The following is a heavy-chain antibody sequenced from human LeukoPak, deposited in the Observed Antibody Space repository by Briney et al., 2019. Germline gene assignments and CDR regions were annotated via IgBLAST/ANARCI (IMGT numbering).Heavy chain of an antibody. Sequence: TSETLSLTCAVSSDSFSSHYWTWIRQPPGRGLEWIGYISYIGTTNYNPSLKSRVTISIDTSKNQFSLKLSSVTTADTAVYYCARDLVAVTKGFDIWGLGTMVSVSS. D-gene: IGHD4-17*01. CDR2: ISYIGTT. J-gene: IGHJ3*02. V-gene: IGHV4-59*11. CDR3: ARDLVAVTKGFDI. CDR1: SDSFSSHY.